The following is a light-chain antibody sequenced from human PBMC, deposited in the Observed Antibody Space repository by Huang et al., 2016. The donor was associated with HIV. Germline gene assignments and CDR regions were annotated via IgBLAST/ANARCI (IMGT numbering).Light chain of an antibody. Sequence: DIEMTQSPSSLSASIGDTVTITCRASHGIDTYLAWYQQKPGKIPELLIYGASTLQSGIPSRFSGSGSETDFSLTSNKLQPEDVATYFCQRYNSAPLTFGGGTKVAIK. V-gene: IGKV1-27*01. CDR3: QRYNSAPLT. J-gene: IGKJ4*01. CDR1: HGIDTY. CDR2: GAS.